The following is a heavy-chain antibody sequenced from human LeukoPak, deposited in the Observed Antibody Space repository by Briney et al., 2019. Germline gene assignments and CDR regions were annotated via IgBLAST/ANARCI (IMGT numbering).Heavy chain of an antibody. V-gene: IGHV1-69*01. J-gene: IGHJ6*02. CDR1: GGSFSSYA. Sequence: SVKVSCKASGGSFSSYAISWVRQAPGQGLEWMGGIIPIFGTANYAQKFQGRVTITADESTSTAYMELSSLRSEDTAVYYCASVYKYGMDVWGQGTTVTVSS. CDR3: ASVYKYGMDV. CDR2: IIPIFGTA.